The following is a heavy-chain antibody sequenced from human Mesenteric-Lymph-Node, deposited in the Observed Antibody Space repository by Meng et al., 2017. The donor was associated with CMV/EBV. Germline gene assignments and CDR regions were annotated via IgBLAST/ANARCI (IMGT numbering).Heavy chain of an antibody. CDR2: MYYSGSI. J-gene: IGHJ4*02. V-gene: IGHV4-39*07. CDR1: GGSISSSSYY. CDR3: GSQLVGDFYFDY. Sequence: SETLSLTCSVPGGSISSSSYYWGWIRQPPGKGLEWIGSMYYSGSIYYNPSLKSRVTISVDTSKNQFSLKLSSVTAADAAVYYCGSQLVGDFYFDYWGQGTLVTVSS. D-gene: IGHD6-13*01.